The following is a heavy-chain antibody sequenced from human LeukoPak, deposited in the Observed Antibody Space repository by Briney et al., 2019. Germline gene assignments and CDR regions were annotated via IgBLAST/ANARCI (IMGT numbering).Heavy chain of an antibody. CDR1: GFTVSSNY. CDR3: TKDSPAAN. Sequence: GGSLRLSCAASGFTVSSNYMSWVRQAPGKGLEWVSVIYSGGSRYYADSVKGRFTISRDNSKNSLYLQMTSLRAEDTAVYYCTKDSPAANWGQGTLVTVSS. V-gene: IGHV3-66*01. CDR2: IYSGGSR. J-gene: IGHJ4*02. D-gene: IGHD6-25*01.